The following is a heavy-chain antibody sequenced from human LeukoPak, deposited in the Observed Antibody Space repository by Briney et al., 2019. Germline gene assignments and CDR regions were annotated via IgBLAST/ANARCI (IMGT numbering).Heavy chain of an antibody. V-gene: IGHV3-7*01. D-gene: IGHD1-1*01. CDR3: VRDGSQLSGRALYL. Sequence: GGSLRLSCTASDFNFSSYWMDWVRQAPGKGLQWVAHIKEDGSETEYVDSVKGRFTISRDNKKRSLFLQMDDLRVEDMGIYYCVRDGSQLSGRALYLWGQGTLFTVSS. J-gene: IGHJ1*01. CDR1: DFNFSSYW. CDR2: IKEDGSET.